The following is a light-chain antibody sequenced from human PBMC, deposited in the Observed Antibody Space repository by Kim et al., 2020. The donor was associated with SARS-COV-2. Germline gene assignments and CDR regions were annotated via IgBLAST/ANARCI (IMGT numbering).Light chain of an antibody. J-gene: IGLJ3*02. Sequence: QTATLTGTGRGSHVHLEGAAWLQQHQGHPPKLLFFRKNTRPSGISQRFSVARSGNTASLTITGLRPEDEADYYCSSWDRSLTVWMFGGGTQLTVL. CDR3: SSWDRSLTVWM. CDR1: GSHVHLEG. V-gene: IGLV10-54*01. CDR2: RKN.